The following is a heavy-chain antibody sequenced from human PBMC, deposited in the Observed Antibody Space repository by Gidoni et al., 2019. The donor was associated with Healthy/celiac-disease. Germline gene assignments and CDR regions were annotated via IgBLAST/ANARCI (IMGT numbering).Heavy chain of an antibody. Sequence: EVQLVQSGAEEEKPGESLRISCKGSGYSFTSYWISWVRQMPGKGLEWMGRIDPSDSYTNYSPSFQGHVTISADKSIRTAYLQWSSLKASDTAMYYCAKGTGYSSGWSGYGMDVWGQGTTVTVSS. J-gene: IGHJ6*02. CDR2: IDPSDSYT. V-gene: IGHV5-10-1*03. CDR3: AKGTGYSSGWSGYGMDV. CDR1: GYSFTSYW. D-gene: IGHD6-19*01.